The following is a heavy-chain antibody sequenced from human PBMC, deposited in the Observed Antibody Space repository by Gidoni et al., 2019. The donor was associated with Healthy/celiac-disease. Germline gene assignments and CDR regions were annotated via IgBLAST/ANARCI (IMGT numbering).Heavy chain of an antibody. J-gene: IGHJ4*02. CDR3: AKDLGGIAVAGVFDY. D-gene: IGHD6-19*01. CDR2: ISGSGGST. CDR1: GFTFSSYA. Sequence: EVQLLESGGGLVQPGGSLRPSCAASGFTFSSYAMSWVRQAPGTGLEWVSAISGSGGSTYYADSVKGRFTISRDNSKNTLYLQMNSLRAEDTAVYYCAKDLGGIAVAGVFDYWGQGTLVTVSS. V-gene: IGHV3-23*01.